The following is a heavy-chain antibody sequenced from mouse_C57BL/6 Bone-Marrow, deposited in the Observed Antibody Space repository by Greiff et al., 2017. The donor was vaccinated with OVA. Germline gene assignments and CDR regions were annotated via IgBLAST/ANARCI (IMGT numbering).Heavy chain of an antibody. CDR1: GFTFSDFY. V-gene: IGHV7-1*01. D-gene: IGHD1-1*01. Sequence: EVHLVESGGGLVQSGRSLRLSCATSGFTFSDFYMEWVRQAPGKGLEWIAASRNKANDYTTEYSASVKGRFIVSRDTSQSILYLQMNALRAEDTAIYYCARDAIITTVDWYFDVWGTGTTVTVSS. CDR3: ARDAIITTVDWYFDV. J-gene: IGHJ1*03. CDR2: SRNKANDYTT.